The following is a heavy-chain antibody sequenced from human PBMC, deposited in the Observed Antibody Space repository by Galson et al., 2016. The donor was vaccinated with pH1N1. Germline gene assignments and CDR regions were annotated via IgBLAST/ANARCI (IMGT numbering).Heavy chain of an antibody. D-gene: IGHD5-18*01. V-gene: IGHV3-64*02. CDR1: GFTFSRHT. Sequence: LSCAASGFTFSRHTMHWVRQAPGKGLQYVSVIGTTGINIFYEDSVRDRFTVSRDNVRYTLHLQMDSLRTEDTAIYYCARDNGYYTDFDYWGQGTLVTVSP. CDR3: ARDNGYYTDFDY. J-gene: IGHJ4*02. CDR2: IGTTGINI.